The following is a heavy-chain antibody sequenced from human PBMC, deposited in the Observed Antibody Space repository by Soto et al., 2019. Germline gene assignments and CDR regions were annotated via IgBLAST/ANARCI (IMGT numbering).Heavy chain of an antibody. CDR1: GFTFSSYA. CDR3: ARDRQFSHPRGGMDV. CDR2: ISGTGYNT. D-gene: IGHD3-10*01. V-gene: IGHV3-23*01. Sequence: EVQLLESGGGLVRPGGSLRLSCAASGFTFSSYAMNWVSQAPGKGLEWVSAISGTGYNTYYADSLKGRFTISRDNSKNTLSLQMNSLRAEDTAVYYCARDRQFSHPRGGMDVWGQGTTVTVSS. J-gene: IGHJ6*02.